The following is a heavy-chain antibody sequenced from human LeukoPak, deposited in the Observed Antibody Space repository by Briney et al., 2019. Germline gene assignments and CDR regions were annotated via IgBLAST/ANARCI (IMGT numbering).Heavy chain of an antibody. CDR3: AREGSYYDSSGYYTQDY. CDR1: GGSISSSSYY. V-gene: IGHV4-39*07. D-gene: IGHD3-22*01. CDR2: INHSGST. J-gene: IGHJ4*02. Sequence: SETLSLTCTVSGGSISSSSYYWSWIRQPPGKGLEWIGEINHSGSTNYNPSLKSRVTISVDTSKNQFSLKLSSVTAADTAVYYCAREGSYYDSSGYYTQDYWGQGTLVTVSS.